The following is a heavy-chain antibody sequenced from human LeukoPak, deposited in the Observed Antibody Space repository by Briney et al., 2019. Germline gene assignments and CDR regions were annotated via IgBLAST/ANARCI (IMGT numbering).Heavy chain of an antibody. J-gene: IGHJ4*02. CDR1: GGSFSGYY. D-gene: IGHD2-2*01. V-gene: IGHV4-34*01. CDR3: ARGLCSTAFLGY. CDR2: INHSGST. Sequence: PSETLSLTCAVYGGSFSGYYWSWIRQPPGKGLEWIGEINHSGSTNYNPSLKSRVTISVDTSKNQFSLKLSSVTAADTAVYYCARGLCSTAFLGYWGQGTLVTVSS.